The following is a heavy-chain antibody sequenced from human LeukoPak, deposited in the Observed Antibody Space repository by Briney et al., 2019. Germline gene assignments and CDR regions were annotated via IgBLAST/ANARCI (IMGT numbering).Heavy chain of an antibody. CDR3: VRGEWELLSHYWYFDL. Sequence: SETLSLTCAVYGGSFSGYYWSWIRQPPGKGLEWIGEINHSGSTNYNPSLKSRVTISVDTSKNQFPLKLSSVTAADTAVYYCVRGEWELLSHYWYFDLWGRGTLVTVSS. D-gene: IGHD1-26*01. V-gene: IGHV4-34*01. CDR1: GGSFSGYY. CDR2: INHSGST. J-gene: IGHJ2*01.